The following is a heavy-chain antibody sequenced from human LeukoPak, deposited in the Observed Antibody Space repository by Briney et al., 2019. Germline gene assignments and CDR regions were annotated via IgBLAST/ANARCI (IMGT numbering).Heavy chain of an antibody. Sequence: GGSLRLSCAAPGFTFSDYTMNWVRQAPGKGLEWVSAISGSGGSTYYADSVKGRFTISRDNSKNTLYLQMNSLRAEDAAVYYCAKGRLGNRYYFDYWGQGTLVTVSS. V-gene: IGHV3-23*01. J-gene: IGHJ4*02. D-gene: IGHD3-9*01. CDR1: GFTFSDYT. CDR2: ISGSGGST. CDR3: AKGRLGNRYYFDY.